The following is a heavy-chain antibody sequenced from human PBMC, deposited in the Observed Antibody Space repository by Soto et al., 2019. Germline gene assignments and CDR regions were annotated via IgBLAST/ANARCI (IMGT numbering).Heavy chain of an antibody. CDR1: GFTFSSYV. V-gene: IGHV3-23*01. CDR3: ATCGVPDY. Sequence: EVQLLESGGGLVQPGGSLRLSCAASGFTFSSYVVSWVRQAPGKGLEWVSSISDSGDSRYYTDSVKGRFTISRDNSKNTLYLQMNSLRAEDTAVYYCATCGVPDYWGQGTLVTVSS. D-gene: IGHD2-8*01. CDR2: ISDSGDSR. J-gene: IGHJ4*02.